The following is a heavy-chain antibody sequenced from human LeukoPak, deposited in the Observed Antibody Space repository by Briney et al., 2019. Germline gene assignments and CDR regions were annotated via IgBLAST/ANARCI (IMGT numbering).Heavy chain of an antibody. Sequence: GGSLRLSCAASGFTFSSYSMNWVRQAPGKGLEWVSSISSSSSYIYYADSVKGRFTISRDNAKNSLYLQMNSLRAEDTAVYYCATPGIAAAGTLGGDYWGQGTPVTVSS. CDR2: ISSSSSYI. V-gene: IGHV3-21*01. D-gene: IGHD6-13*01. J-gene: IGHJ4*02. CDR3: ATPGIAAAGTLGGDY. CDR1: GFTFSSYS.